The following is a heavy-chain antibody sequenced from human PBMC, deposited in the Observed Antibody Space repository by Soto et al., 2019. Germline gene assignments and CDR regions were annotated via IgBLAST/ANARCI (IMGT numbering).Heavy chain of an antibody. D-gene: IGHD3-9*01. V-gene: IGHV3-30-3*01. Sequence: GGSLRLSCAASGFTFRSYAMHWVRQAPGKGLEWVAVISNDGSKKYYADSVKGRFTISRDNSKNTLYLRMNNLGAGDSAVYYCARAHKDYDILTGYSTHFDYWGQGTLVTVSS. J-gene: IGHJ4*02. CDR2: ISNDGSKK. CDR3: ARAHKDYDILTGYSTHFDY. CDR1: GFTFRSYA.